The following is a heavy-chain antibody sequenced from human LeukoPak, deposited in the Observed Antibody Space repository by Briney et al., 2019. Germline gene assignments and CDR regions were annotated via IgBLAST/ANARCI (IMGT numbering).Heavy chain of an antibody. V-gene: IGHV4-34*01. CDR1: GGSFSGYY. D-gene: IGHD3-9*01. CDR2: INHSGST. J-gene: IGHJ6*03. CDR3: ARGRHFDYYYYCYMDV. Sequence: PSETLSLTCAVYGGSFSGYYWSWIRQPPGKGLEWIGEINHSGSTNYNPSLKSRVTISVDTSKNHFSLKLSSVTAADTAVYYCARGRHFDYYYYCYMDVWGKGTTVTVSS.